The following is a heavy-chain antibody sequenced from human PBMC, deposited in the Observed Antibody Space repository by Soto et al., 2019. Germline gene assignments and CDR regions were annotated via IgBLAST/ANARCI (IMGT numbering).Heavy chain of an antibody. D-gene: IGHD2-2*01. CDR1: GGTFSSYA. CDR3: ARVVPAPQFRYYGMDV. J-gene: IGHJ6*02. V-gene: IGHV1-69*06. CDR2: IIPIFGTA. Sequence: SVKVSCKASGGTFSSYAISWVRQAPGQGLEWMGGIIPIFGTANYAQKFQGRVTITADKSTSTAYMELSSLRSEDTAVYYCARVVPAPQFRYYGMDVWGQGTTVTVSS.